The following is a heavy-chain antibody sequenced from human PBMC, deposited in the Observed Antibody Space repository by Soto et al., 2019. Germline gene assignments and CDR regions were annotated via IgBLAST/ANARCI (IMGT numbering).Heavy chain of an antibody. CDR1: GFTFSSYE. CDR3: ARSPYRAWTAPYYYYYGMDV. CDR2: ISSSGSTI. D-gene: IGHD2-21*02. J-gene: IGHJ6*02. Sequence: PGGSLRLSCAASGFTFSSYEMNWVRQAPGKGLEWVSYISSSGSTIYYADSVKGRFTSSRDNAKNSLYLQMNSLRAEDTAVYYCARSPYRAWTAPYYYYYGMDVWGQGTTVTVSS. V-gene: IGHV3-48*03.